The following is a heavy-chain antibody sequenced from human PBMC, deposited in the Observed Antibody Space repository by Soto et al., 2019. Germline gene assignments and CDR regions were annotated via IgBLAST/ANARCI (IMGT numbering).Heavy chain of an antibody. Sequence: VGSLRLSCAASGLTFSGSAMHWVRQPSGKGLEWVGRIRSKVNNYATVYAASVRGRFTISRDDSRNTAYLQMNSLKTEDTAVYYCTRVETVAGTGKDYYYTMDVWGQGTTVTVSS. CDR3: TRVETVAGTGKDYYYTMDV. CDR2: IRSKVNNYAT. D-gene: IGHD6-19*01. V-gene: IGHV3-73*01. J-gene: IGHJ6*02. CDR1: GLTFSGSA.